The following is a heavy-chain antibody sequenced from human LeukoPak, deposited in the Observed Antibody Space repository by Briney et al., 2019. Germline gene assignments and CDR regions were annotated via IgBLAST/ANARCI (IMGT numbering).Heavy chain of an antibody. CDR1: GGSISSGSYY. CDR2: IYTSGST. Sequence: ASQTLSLTCTVSGGSISSGSYYWSWIRQPAGKGLEWIGRIYTSGSTNYNPSLKSRVTISVDTSKNQFSLKLSSVTAADTAVYYCARDPQGATHFDYWGQGTLVTVSS. V-gene: IGHV4-61*02. D-gene: IGHD1-26*01. CDR3: ARDPQGATHFDY. J-gene: IGHJ4*02.